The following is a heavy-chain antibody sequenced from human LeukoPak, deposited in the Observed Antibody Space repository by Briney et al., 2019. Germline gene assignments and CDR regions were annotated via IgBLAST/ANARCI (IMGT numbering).Heavy chain of an antibody. V-gene: IGHV3-23*01. CDR2: ISGSGGST. J-gene: IGHJ5*02. CDR3: AKDLDSSGSKRGGRWFDP. Sequence: GGSLRLSCAASGFTFSSYSMNWVRQAPGKGLEWVSAISGSGGSTYYADSVKGRFTISRDNSKNTLYLQMNSLRAEDTAVCYCAKDLDSSGSKRGGRWFDPWGQGTLVTVSS. D-gene: IGHD6-19*01. CDR1: GFTFSSYS.